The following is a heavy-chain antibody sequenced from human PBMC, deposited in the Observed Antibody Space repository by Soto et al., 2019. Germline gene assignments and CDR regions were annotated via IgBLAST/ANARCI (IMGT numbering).Heavy chain of an antibody. V-gene: IGHV3-30-3*01. CDR3: ARGSVYYGSGPFDY. CDR2: ISYDGSNK. J-gene: IGHJ4*02. Sequence: HPGGSLRLSCAASGFTFSSYAMHWVRQAPGKGLEWVAVISYDGSNKYYADSVKGRFTISRDNSKNTLYLQMNSLRAEDTAVYYCARGSVYYGSGPFDYCGQGTLVTVSS. D-gene: IGHD3-10*01. CDR1: GFTFSSYA.